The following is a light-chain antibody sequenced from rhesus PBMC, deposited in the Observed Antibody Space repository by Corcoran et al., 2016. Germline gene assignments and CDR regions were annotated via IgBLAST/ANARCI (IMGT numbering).Light chain of an antibody. V-gene: IGKV1S9*01. CDR2: RTS. CDR3: QQGYSYPLT. Sequence: DIQMTQSPSSLSASVGDRVTITCQASQSLSNYLNWYQQKTGKIPKLLIYRTSTLQRGIPFRFSGSGAGTDCTLTISSLQPEDFATYDCQQGYSYPLTFGGGTKVELK. CDR1: QSLSNY. J-gene: IGKJ4*01.